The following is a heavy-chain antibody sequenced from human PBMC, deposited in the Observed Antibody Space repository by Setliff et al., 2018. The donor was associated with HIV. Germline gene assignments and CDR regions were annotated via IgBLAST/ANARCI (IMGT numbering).Heavy chain of an antibody. CDR3: ARDTTTFGGVIADH. CDR2: IKQDGSEK. D-gene: IGHD3-16*02. CDR1: GFTFSSYW. Sequence: GGSLRLSCAASGFTFSSYWMSWVRQAPGKGLEWVANIKQDGSEKYYVDSVKGRFTISRDNAKKSLHLQMNSLRAEDTAVYFCARDTTTFGGVIADHWGQGTLVTVSS. V-gene: IGHV3-7*01. J-gene: IGHJ4*02.